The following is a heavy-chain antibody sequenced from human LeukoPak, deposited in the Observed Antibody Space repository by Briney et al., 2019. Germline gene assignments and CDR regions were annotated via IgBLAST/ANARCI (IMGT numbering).Heavy chain of an antibody. V-gene: IGHV3-74*01. D-gene: IGHD5-24*01. Sequence: GGSLRLSCAASGFTFTGYWMHWVRQAPGEGLVWVSRIHYDGISTSYADSVKGRFTISRDNAKNTVYLQMNSLRVEDTAVYYCARDFYGYNWVNYLDYWGQGTLVTVSS. J-gene: IGHJ4*02. CDR1: GFTFTGYW. CDR3: ARDFYGYNWVNYLDY. CDR2: IHYDGIST.